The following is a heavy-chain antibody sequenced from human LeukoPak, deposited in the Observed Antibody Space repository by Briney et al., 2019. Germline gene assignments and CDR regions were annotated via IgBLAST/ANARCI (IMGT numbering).Heavy chain of an antibody. CDR1: GGTFSSYA. J-gene: IGHJ4*02. CDR3: ARDSVLSSSWYYPFDY. D-gene: IGHD6-13*01. CDR2: IIPISGTA. Sequence: SVKVSCKASGGTFSSYAISWVRQAPGQGLEWMGGIIPISGTANYAQKFQGRVTITADESTSTAYMELSSLRSEDTAVYYCARDSVLSSSWYYPFDYWGQGTLVTVSS. V-gene: IGHV1-69*13.